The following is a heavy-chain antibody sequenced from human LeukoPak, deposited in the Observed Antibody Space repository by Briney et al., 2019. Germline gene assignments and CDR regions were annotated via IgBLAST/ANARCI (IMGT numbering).Heavy chain of an antibody. Sequence: GGSLRLSCAASGFTFSSYAMSWVRQAPGKGLEWVSAISGSGGSTYYADSVKGRFTISRDNSKNTLYLQMNSLRAEDTAVYYCARVGSRGDYGDYWGQGTLVTVSS. J-gene: IGHJ4*02. V-gene: IGHV3-23*01. D-gene: IGHD4-17*01. CDR1: GFTFSSYA. CDR3: ARVGSRGDYGDY. CDR2: ISGSGGST.